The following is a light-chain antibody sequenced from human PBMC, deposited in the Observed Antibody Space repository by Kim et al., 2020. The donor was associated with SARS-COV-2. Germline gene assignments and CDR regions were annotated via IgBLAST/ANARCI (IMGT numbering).Light chain of an antibody. CDR2: WAS. V-gene: IGKV4-1*01. CDR3: QQYDSTPIT. CDR1: QSVLYSSNNKNY. J-gene: IGKJ5*01. Sequence: DIVMTQSPDSLAVSLGARATINCKSSQSVLYSSNNKNYLAWYQQKPGQPPKLLIYWASTRESGVPDRFSGSGSGTDFTLTISSLQAEDLAVYFCQQYDSTPITFGQGTRLEIK.